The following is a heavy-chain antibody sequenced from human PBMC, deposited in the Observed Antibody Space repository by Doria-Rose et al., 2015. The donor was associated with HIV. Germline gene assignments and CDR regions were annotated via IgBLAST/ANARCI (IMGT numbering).Heavy chain of an antibody. CDR1: GLTFTTSN. D-gene: IGHD2-2*01. Sequence: VQLVESGGGLVQPGGSLRLSCAASGLTFTTSNMNWVRQAPGKGLEWVAYISSSGHPIQYADSVKGRFTISRDNAKNLLYLQMNSLRDEDTAVYYCARRTLVVVGTGQDKWFDPWGQGTLVTVSS. CDR3: ARRTLVVVGTGQDKWFDP. CDR2: ISSSGHPI. V-gene: IGHV3-48*02. J-gene: IGHJ5*02.